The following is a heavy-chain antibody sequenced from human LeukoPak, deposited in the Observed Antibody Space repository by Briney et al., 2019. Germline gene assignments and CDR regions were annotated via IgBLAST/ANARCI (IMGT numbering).Heavy chain of an antibody. CDR2: IYYGGST. Sequence: PSETLSLTCTVSGGSISSYYWSWIRQPPGKGLEWIGCIYYGGSTNYNPSLKSRVTISVDTSKNQFSLKLSSVTAADTAVYYCARVGSDWNDVRYNWFDPWGQGTLVTVSS. D-gene: IGHD1-1*01. V-gene: IGHV4-59*12. J-gene: IGHJ5*02. CDR3: ARVGSDWNDVRYNWFDP. CDR1: GGSISSYY.